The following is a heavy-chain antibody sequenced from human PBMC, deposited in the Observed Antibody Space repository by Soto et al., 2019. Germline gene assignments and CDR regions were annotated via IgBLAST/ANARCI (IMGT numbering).Heavy chain of an antibody. CDR3: ARCGDCWSGYGSYYYGMDV. Sequence: PSETLSLTCTVSGGSISSGGYYWSWIRQHPGKGLEWIGYIYYSGSTYYNPSLKSRVTISVDTSKNQFSLKLSSVTAADTAVYYCARCGDCWSGYGSYYYGMDVWGQGTTVTVSS. CDR1: GGSISSGGYY. D-gene: IGHD3-3*01. J-gene: IGHJ6*02. CDR2: IYYSGST. V-gene: IGHV4-31*03.